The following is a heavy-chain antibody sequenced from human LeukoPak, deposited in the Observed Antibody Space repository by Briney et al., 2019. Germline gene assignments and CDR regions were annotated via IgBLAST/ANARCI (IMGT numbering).Heavy chain of an antibody. CDR1: GFTFSSYW. J-gene: IGHJ4*02. D-gene: IGHD5-12*01. Sequence: GGSLRLSCAASGFTFSSYWMTWVRQAPGKGLEWVANINEDGSEKHYVDSVKGRFTVSRDNAENSLYLQMNSLGAEDPAVYYCARDRGRRDDYWGQGTLVTVSS. V-gene: IGHV3-7*03. CDR2: INEDGSEK. CDR3: ARDRGRRDDY.